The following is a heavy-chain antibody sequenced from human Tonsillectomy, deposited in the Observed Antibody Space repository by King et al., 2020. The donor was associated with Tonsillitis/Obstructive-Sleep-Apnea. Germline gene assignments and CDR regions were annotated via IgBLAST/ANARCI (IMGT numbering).Heavy chain of an antibody. CDR3: TTLNGAFDI. Sequence: VQLVESGGGLVKPGGSLRLSCAASGFTFSKAWMNWVRQAPGKGLEWVGRIKSNTDDGTSDFSAPVKVRFTISRDDSLNTLYLQMNSLKTEDTAGYYCTTLNGAFDIWGQGTMVTVSS. CDR2: IKSNTDDGTS. V-gene: IGHV3-15*01. J-gene: IGHJ3*02. CDR1: GFTFSKAW.